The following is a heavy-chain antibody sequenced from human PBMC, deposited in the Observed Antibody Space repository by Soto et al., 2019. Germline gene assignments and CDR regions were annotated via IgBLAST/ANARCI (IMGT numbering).Heavy chain of an antibody. D-gene: IGHD6-19*01. CDR3: VAVDYGDY. J-gene: IGHJ4*02. V-gene: IGHV1-3*05. Sequence: QVQLVQSGAEEKKPGASVKVSCKASGYTFTTYAMHWVRQAPGQRLEWMGWVGGDNGNTRYSQKFQGGVTMTRDTSASTAYMELSSLGSEDTAVYYCVAVDYGDYWGQGTLVSVSS. CDR1: GYTFTTYA. CDR2: VGGDNGNT.